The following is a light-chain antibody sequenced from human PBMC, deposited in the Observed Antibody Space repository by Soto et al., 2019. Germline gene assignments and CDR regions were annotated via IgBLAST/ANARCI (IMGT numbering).Light chain of an antibody. CDR2: DVS. J-gene: IGLJ2*01. V-gene: IGLV2-14*03. CDR1: SSDVGGYNY. CDR3: SSYTSSSTVV. Sequence: QSALTQPASVSGSPGQSITISCTGTSSDVGGYNYVSWYQQHPGKAPKFMIYDVSYRPSGVSNRFSGSKSGNTASLTIFGLQAEDEADYYCSSYTSSSTVVFGGGTKLTVL.